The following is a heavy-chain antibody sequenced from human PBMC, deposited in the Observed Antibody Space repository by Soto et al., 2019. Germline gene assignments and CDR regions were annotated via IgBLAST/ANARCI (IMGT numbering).Heavy chain of an antibody. V-gene: IGHV3-7*02. D-gene: IGHD2-2*01. Sequence: GGSLRLSCAASGFTFSSYWMSWVRQAPGKGLEWVANIKQDGSEKYYVDSVKGRFTISRDNAKNSLYLQMNSLRAEDTAVYYCARGPRVVVPAATDYYYYGMDVWGQGTTVTVSS. CDR1: GFTFSSYW. CDR3: ARGPRVVVPAATDYYYYGMDV. CDR2: IKQDGSEK. J-gene: IGHJ6*02.